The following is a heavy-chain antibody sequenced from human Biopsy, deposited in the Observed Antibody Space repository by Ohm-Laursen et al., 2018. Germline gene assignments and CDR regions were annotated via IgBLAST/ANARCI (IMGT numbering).Heavy chain of an antibody. CDR3: ARVFCTSTTCYGLLDN. V-gene: IGHV1-69*06. Sequence: GASVKVSCKTSGGTLSNYAINWVRQAPGQGLEWMGGIIPIFDTANYAQKFQDRVTMTADTSTNTAHMELRSLRSDDTAVYYCARVFCTSTTCYGLLDNWGQGTVVTVSS. CDR1: GGTLSNYA. D-gene: IGHD2/OR15-2a*01. J-gene: IGHJ4*02. CDR2: IIPIFDTA.